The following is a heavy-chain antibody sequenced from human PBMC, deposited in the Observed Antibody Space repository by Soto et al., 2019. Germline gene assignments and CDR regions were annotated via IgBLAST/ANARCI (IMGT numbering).Heavy chain of an antibody. J-gene: IGHJ4*02. CDR3: ERVWPPNYYGSGSYYIPGDY. CDR1: GGTFSSYT. V-gene: IGHV1-69*02. CDR2: IIPILGIA. D-gene: IGHD3-10*01. Sequence: SVKVSCKASGGTFSSYTISWVRQAPGQGLEWMGRIIPILGIANYAQKFQGRVTITADSSTSTAYMELSSLRSEDTAVYYCERVWPPNYYGSGSYYIPGDYWGQGTLVTVSS.